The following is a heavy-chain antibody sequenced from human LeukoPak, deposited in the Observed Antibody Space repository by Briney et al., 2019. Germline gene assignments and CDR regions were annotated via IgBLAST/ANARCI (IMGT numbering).Heavy chain of an antibody. J-gene: IGHJ4*02. CDR2: IWYDGSNK. D-gene: IGHD3-22*01. CDR3: ARTYYYDTSGYYYYFDY. V-gene: IGHV3-33*01. CDR1: GFTFSSYG. Sequence: PGRSLRLSCAASGFTFSSYGMHWVRQAPGKGLEWVAVIWYDGSNKYYADSVKGRFTISRDNSKNTLYLQMNSLRAEDTAVYYCARTYYYDTSGYYYYFDYWGQGTLVTVSS.